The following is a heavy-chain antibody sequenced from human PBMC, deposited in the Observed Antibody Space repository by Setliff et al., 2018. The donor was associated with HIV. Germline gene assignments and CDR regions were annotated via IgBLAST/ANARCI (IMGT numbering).Heavy chain of an antibody. CDR2: ISYDGSNK. CDR3: AREARLGSNDGAFDI. V-gene: IGHV3-30*04. Sequence: GGSLRLSCAASGFTFSSYAMHWVRQAPGKGLEWVAVISYDGSNKYYADSVKGRFTISRDNSKNSLYLQMNNLRDEDTAVYFCAREARLGSNDGAFDIWGQGTMVTVSS. J-gene: IGHJ3*02. D-gene: IGHD3-9*01. CDR1: GFTFSSYA.